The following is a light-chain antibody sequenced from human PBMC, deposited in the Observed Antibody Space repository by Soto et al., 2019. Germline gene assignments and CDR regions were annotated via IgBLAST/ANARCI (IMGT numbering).Light chain of an antibody. CDR1: QSVSGSF. V-gene: IGKV3-20*01. Sequence: EIVLTQSPGTLSLSPGERATLSCRASQSVSGSFLAWYQQKPGQAPRLLIYGASSRATGIPDRFSGSGSGTEFTLTISRVEPEDCAVYYCQQYGNSPLTFGGGTGVEIK. CDR2: GAS. CDR3: QQYGNSPLT. J-gene: IGKJ4*01.